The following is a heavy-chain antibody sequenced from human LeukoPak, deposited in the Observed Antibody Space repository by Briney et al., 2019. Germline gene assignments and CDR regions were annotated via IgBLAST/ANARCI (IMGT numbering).Heavy chain of an antibody. V-gene: IGHV4-59*01. CDR2: IYYRGST. J-gene: IGHJ4*02. CDR1: GGSISSYY. Sequence: SETLSLTCTVSGGSISSYYWNWIRQPPGKGLEWIGYIYYRGSTNYNPSLKSRVTISVDTSKNQFSLKLSSATATDTAMYYCARGDDYKSTLFDYWGQGNLVTVSS. CDR3: ARGDDYKSTLFDY. D-gene: IGHD5-12*01.